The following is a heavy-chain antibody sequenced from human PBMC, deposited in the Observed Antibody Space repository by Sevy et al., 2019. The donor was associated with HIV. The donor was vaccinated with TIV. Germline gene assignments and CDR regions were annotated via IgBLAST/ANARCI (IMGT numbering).Heavy chain of an antibody. V-gene: IGHV3-30*03. D-gene: IGHD1-26*01. Sequence: GGSLRLSCAASGFTFSSYGMHWVRQAPGKGLEWVALISYDESKKYYADSVKGRFTISRDNSKNTLFLQMSSLGPEDTGVYYCATDRGGGYNGPRYWGQGTQVTVSS. CDR2: ISYDESKK. CDR3: ATDRGGGYNGPRY. J-gene: IGHJ4*02. CDR1: GFTFSSYG.